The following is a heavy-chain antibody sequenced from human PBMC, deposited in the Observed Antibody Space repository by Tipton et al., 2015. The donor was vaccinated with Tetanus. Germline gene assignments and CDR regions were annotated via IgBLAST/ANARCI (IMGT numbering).Heavy chain of an antibody. Sequence: VQLVQSGAEVKKPGDSLKISCKASGYSFTNYWIGWVRQMPGKGLEWMGIIYPGDSDTRYSPSFEGLVTTSADRSTSTAYVQWSSLTASDTAVYYCARQADYNILTGYYYYFDYWGQGSLVTVSS. D-gene: IGHD3-9*01. V-gene: IGHV5-51*01. CDR1: GYSFTNYW. J-gene: IGHJ4*02. CDR2: IYPGDSDT. CDR3: ARQADYNILTGYYYYFDY.